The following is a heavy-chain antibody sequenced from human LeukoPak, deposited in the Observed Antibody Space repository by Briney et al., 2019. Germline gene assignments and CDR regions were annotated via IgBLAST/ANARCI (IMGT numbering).Heavy chain of an antibody. J-gene: IGHJ3*02. CDR1: GFTVSSNY. Sequence: GGSLRLSCAASGFTVSSNYMSWVRQAPGKGLEWVSVIYSGGSTYYADSVKGRFTISRDNSKNTLYLQMNSLRAEDTAVYYCARAREIPYYYDSSGSDAFDIWGQGTMVTVSS. CDR2: IYSGGST. D-gene: IGHD3-22*01. CDR3: ARAREIPYYYDSSGSDAFDI. V-gene: IGHV3-53*01.